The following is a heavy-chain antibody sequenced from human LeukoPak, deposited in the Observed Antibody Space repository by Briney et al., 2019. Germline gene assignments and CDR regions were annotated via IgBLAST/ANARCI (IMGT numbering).Heavy chain of an antibody. CDR3: AREYYDFWSGYYTLDY. D-gene: IGHD3-3*01. CDR1: GDSVSSNSAA. V-gene: IGHV6-1*01. J-gene: IGHJ4*02. Sequence: SQTLSLTCAISGDSVSSNSAAWIWIRQSPSRGLEWLGRTYYRSKWYNDYAVSVKSRITINPDTSKNQFSLQLNSVTPEDTAVYYCAREYYDFWSGYYTLDYWGQGTLVTVSS. CDR2: TYYRSKWYN.